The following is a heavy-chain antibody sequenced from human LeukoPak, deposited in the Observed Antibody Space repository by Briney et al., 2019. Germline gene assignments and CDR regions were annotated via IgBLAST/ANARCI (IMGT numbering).Heavy chain of an antibody. CDR3: ARRPDSSGYQYYFDY. V-gene: IGHV4-38-2*01. CDR2: IYHSGST. D-gene: IGHD3-22*01. CDR1: GYSISSGYY. J-gene: IGHJ4*02. Sequence: PSETLSLTCAVSGYSISSGYYWGWIRQPPGKGLEWIGSIYHSGSTYYNPSLKSRITISVDTSKNQFSLKLSSVTAADTAVYYCARRPDSSGYQYYFDYWGQGTLVTVSS.